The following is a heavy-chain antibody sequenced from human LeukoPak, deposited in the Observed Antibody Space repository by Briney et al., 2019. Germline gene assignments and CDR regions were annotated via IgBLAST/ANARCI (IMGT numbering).Heavy chain of an antibody. CDR1: GFTFDDYA. V-gene: IGHV3-9*01. J-gene: IGHJ4*02. CDR2: ISWNSGSI. Sequence: GGSLRLSCAASGFTFDDYAMHWVRQAPGKGLEWVSGISWNSGSIGYADSVKGRFTISRDNAKNSLYLQMNSLRAEDTALYYCAKDTGLLPSFLDYWGQGTLVTVSS. D-gene: IGHD3-22*01. CDR3: AKDTGLLPSFLDY.